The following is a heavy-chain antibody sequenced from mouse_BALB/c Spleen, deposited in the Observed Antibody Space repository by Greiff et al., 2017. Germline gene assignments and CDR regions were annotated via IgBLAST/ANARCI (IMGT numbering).Heavy chain of an antibody. V-gene: IGHV1S29*02. J-gene: IGHJ1*01. Sequence: VQLQQSGPELVKPGASVKISCKASGYTFTDYNMHWVKQSHGKSLEWIGYIYPYNGGTGYNQKFKSKATLTVDNSSSTAYMELRSLTSEDSAVYYCARGGFEITTNWYFDVWGAGTTVTVSS. CDR3: ARGGFEITTNWYFDV. CDR2: IYPYNGGT. CDR1: GYTFTDYN. D-gene: IGHD2-4*01.